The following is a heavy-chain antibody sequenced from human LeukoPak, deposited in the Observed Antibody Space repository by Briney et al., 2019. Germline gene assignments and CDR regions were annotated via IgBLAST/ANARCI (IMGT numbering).Heavy chain of an antibody. CDR3: ATYCSSTSCYTKDN. J-gene: IGHJ4*02. Sequence: SETLSLTCTVSGGSISRSSYYWGWIRQPPGKGLEWIGSIYYSGSTYYNPSLKSRVTISVDTSKNQFSLKLSSVTAADTAVYYCATYCSSTSCYTKDNWGQGTLVTVSS. CDR2: IYYSGST. CDR1: GGSISRSSYY. V-gene: IGHV4-39*01. D-gene: IGHD2-2*02.